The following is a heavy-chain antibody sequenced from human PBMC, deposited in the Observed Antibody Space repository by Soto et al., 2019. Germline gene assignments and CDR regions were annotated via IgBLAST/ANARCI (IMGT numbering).Heavy chain of an antibody. CDR3: STWHFDY. V-gene: IGHV6-1*01. J-gene: IGHJ4*02. Sequence: QVQLQQSGPGLVKPSQTLTLTCAISGDSVSSNSAIWNWIRQSPSRGLEWLGRTYYRSKWYNNYAESVKGRITINPDTSKNQFSLQLYSVAPEDTAVYYCSTWHFDYWGQGTLVTVSS. CDR2: TYYRSKWYN. CDR1: GDSVSSNSAI.